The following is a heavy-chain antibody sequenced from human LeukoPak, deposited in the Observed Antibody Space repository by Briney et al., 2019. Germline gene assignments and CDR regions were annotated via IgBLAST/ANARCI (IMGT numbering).Heavy chain of an antibody. V-gene: IGHV3-30*18. CDR3: AKVLTYYYDSSGYFDY. J-gene: IGHJ4*02. CDR2: ISYDGSNE. D-gene: IGHD3-22*01. Sequence: GGSLRLSCAASGFTFISYGIHWVRQAPGKGLEWVAVISYDGSNEYYADSVKGRFTISRDNSKNTLYLQMNSLRAEDTAVYYCAKVLTYYYDSSGYFDYWGQGTLVTVSS. CDR1: GFTFISYG.